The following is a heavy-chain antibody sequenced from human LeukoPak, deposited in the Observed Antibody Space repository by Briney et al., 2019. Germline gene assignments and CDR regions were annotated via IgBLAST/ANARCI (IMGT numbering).Heavy chain of an antibody. Sequence: PGGSLRLSCAASGFTVSSNYMSWVRQAPGKGLEWVSSVSASGGGTSYADSVKGRFTVSRDTSKNTLYLQMNRLRAEDTAIYYCAKSDYDSYHFDYWGQGTLVTVSS. D-gene: IGHD5-12*01. V-gene: IGHV3-23*01. CDR3: AKSDYDSYHFDY. CDR2: VSASGGGT. J-gene: IGHJ4*02. CDR1: GFTVSSNY.